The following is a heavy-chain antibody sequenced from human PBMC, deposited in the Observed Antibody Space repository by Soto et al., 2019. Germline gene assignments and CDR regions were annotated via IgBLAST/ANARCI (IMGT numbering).Heavy chain of an antibody. J-gene: IGHJ4*02. CDR2: MNPNSGNT. D-gene: IGHD3-3*01. CDR3: ARQGPWATDYYFDY. CDR1: GYTFTSYD. Sequence: QVQLVQSGAEVKKHGASVKVSCKASGYTFTSYDINWVRQATGQGLEWMGWMNPNSGNTGYAQKFQGRVTMTRNTSISTAYMELSSLRSEDTAVYYCARQGPWATDYYFDYWGQGTLVTVSS. V-gene: IGHV1-8*01.